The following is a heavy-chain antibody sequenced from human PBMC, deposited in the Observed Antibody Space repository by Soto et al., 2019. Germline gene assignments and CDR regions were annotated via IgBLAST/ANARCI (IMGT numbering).Heavy chain of an antibody. D-gene: IGHD6-19*01. Sequence: GGSLRLSCAASGFTFSSYSMNWVRQAPGKGLEWVSSISSSSSYIYYADSVKGRFTISRDNAKNSLYLQMNSLRAEDTAVYYCARDSSKPPGYSSGWPYYFAYWGQGTLVTVSS. V-gene: IGHV3-21*01. CDR3: ARDSSKPPGYSSGWPYYFAY. J-gene: IGHJ4*02. CDR1: GFTFSSYS. CDR2: ISSSSSYI.